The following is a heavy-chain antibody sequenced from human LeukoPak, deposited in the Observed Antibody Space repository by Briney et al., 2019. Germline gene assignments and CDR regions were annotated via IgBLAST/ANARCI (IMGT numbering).Heavy chain of an antibody. CDR1: GGSIRSGSHY. CDR3: AKRDDSGGNLVDL. V-gene: IGHV4-39*02. D-gene: IGHD3-22*01. Sequence: SETLSLTCTVSGGSIRSGSHYWAWLRQPPGKGLEWIGSIYYSGSTYYNPSLENRATISIDTSKNHFSLKLSSLSAADTSVYYCAKRDDSGGNLVDLWGQGTLVTVS. J-gene: IGHJ4*02. CDR2: IYYSGST.